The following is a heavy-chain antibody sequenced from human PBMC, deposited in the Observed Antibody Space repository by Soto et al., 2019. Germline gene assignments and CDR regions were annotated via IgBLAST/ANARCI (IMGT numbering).Heavy chain of an antibody. CDR2: ISYDGSNK. V-gene: IGHV3-30-3*01. CDR3: AKGKAAENKFDY. J-gene: IGHJ4*02. Sequence: PGGSLRLSCAASGFTFSSYAMPWVRQAPGKGLEWVAVISYDGSNKYYADSVKGRFTISRDNSKNTLYLQMNSLRAEDTAVYYCAKGKAAENKFDYWGQGTLVTVSS. D-gene: IGHD6-13*01. CDR1: GFTFSSYA.